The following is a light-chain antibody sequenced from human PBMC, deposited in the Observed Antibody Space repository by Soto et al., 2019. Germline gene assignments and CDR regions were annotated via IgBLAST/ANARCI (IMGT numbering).Light chain of an antibody. V-gene: IGKV1-5*01. CDR3: QKYNSAPLT. Sequence: DIQMTQSPSTLSASVGDRVTITCRASQSISNRLAWYQQKPGKAPKVLIYDASSLESGVPSRFSGSGSGTEFILTISSLQPEDVAAYYCQKYNSAPLTFGGGTKVEIK. J-gene: IGKJ4*01. CDR1: QSISNR. CDR2: DAS.